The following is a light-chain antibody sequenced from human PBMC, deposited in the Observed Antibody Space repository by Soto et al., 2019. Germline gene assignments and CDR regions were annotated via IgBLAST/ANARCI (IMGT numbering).Light chain of an antibody. V-gene: IGLV3-25*03. Sequence: SSELTQPPSVSVSPGQTARITCSEDALPKQYAYWYQQKPGQAPVLVIYKDSERPSGIPERFSGSSSGTTVTLTISGVQAEDEADYHCQSADSSGTPWVFGGGTKVTVL. CDR2: KDS. CDR3: QSADSSGTPWV. CDR1: ALPKQY. J-gene: IGLJ3*02.